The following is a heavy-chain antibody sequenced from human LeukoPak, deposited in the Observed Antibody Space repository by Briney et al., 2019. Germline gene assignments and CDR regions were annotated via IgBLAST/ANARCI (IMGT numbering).Heavy chain of an antibody. J-gene: IGHJ4*02. D-gene: IGHD1-26*01. CDR1: GFTFSSNY. CDR3: ARDSSGSYSLFDY. Sequence: PGGSLRLSCAASGFTFSSNYMSWVRQAPGKGLEWVSVIYSGGSTYYADSVKGRFTISRDNSKNTLYLQMNSLRAEDTAVYYCARDSSGSYSLFDYWGQGTLVTVSS. V-gene: IGHV3-66*02. CDR2: IYSGGST.